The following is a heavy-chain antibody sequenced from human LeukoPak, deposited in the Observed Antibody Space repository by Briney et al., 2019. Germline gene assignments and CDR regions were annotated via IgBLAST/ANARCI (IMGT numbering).Heavy chain of an antibody. CDR2: IYSNDDK. CDR1: GLSLSTSGVG. Sequence: SGPTLVKPTQTLTLTCTFSGLSLSTSGVGVGWIRQPPGKALEWVALIYSNDDKRYSPPLEGRLTITRDTSENQVVLTMTNMDPVDTATYYCASLFSSGIYGYDSWGLGTLVTVSS. D-gene: IGHD5-18*01. J-gene: IGHJ5*01. V-gene: IGHV2-5*01. CDR3: ASLFSSGIYGYDS.